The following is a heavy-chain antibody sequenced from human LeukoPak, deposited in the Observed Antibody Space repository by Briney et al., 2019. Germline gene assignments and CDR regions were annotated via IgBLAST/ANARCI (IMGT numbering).Heavy chain of an antibody. V-gene: IGHV4-59*01. CDR1: GGSISSYY. Sequence: SETLSLTCTVSGGSISSYYWSWIRQPPGKGLEWIGYIYYSGSTNHNPSLKSRVTISVDTSKNQFSLKLSSVTAADTAVYYCARGPYYDFWSGDYYYYYMDVWGKGTTVTVSS. J-gene: IGHJ6*03. D-gene: IGHD3-3*01. CDR3: ARGPYYDFWSGDYYYYYMDV. CDR2: IYYSGST.